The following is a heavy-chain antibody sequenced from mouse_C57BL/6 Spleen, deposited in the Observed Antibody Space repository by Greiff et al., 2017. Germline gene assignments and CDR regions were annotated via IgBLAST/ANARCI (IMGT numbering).Heavy chain of an antibody. CDR2: IYPGSGNT. D-gene: IGHD3-2*02. Sequence: VQLVESGPELVKPGASVKISCKASGYSFTSYYIHWVKQRPGQGLEWIGWIYPGSGNTKYNEKFKGKATLTADTSSSTAYMQLSSLTSEDSAVYYCARMTAQAYFDYWGQGTTLTVSS. J-gene: IGHJ2*01. CDR3: ARMTAQAYFDY. CDR1: GYSFTSYY. V-gene: IGHV1-66*01.